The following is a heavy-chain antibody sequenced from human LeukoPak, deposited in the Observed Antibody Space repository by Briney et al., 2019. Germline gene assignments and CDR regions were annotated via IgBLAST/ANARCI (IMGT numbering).Heavy chain of an antibody. V-gene: IGHV3-23*01. Sequence: GGSLRLSCAASGFAFNNYAVNWVRQAPGKGLEWVSAIGDSGSGTYYADSVKGRCTISRDNSKNTLYLQLNGLRAEDTAVYYCARRFSDSSGYYRFDFWGQGTLVTVSS. D-gene: IGHD3-22*01. J-gene: IGHJ4*02. CDR3: ARRFSDSSGYYRFDF. CDR2: IGDSGSGT. CDR1: GFAFNNYA.